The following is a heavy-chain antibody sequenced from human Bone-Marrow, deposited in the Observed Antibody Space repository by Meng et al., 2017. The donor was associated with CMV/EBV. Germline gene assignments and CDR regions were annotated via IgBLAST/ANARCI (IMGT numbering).Heavy chain of an antibody. CDR1: GYTFTSYG. CDR2: ISAYNGNT. V-gene: IGHV1-18*01. CDR3: ARGPGYDILTGYYRYYYYGMDV. Sequence: ASVKVSCKASGYTFTSYGISWVRQAPGQGLEWMGWISAYNGNTNYAQKLQGRVTMTTDTSTSTAYMELRSLGSEDTAVYYCARGPGYDILTGYYRYYYYGMDVWGQGTTVTVSS. D-gene: IGHD3-9*01. J-gene: IGHJ6*02.